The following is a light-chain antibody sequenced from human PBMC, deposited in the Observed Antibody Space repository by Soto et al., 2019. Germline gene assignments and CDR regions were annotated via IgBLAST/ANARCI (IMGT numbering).Light chain of an antibody. CDR3: QSYDSSLSGRV. CDR1: SSNIGAGYD. J-gene: IGLJ1*01. Sequence: QSVLTQPPSVSGAPGQRVTISCTGSSSNIGAGYDVHWYQQLPGTAPKLLIYGNSNRPSGVPDRFSGSKSGTSASLAITGLQAEDEADSYCQSYDSSLSGRVFGTGTKLTVL. CDR2: GNS. V-gene: IGLV1-40*01.